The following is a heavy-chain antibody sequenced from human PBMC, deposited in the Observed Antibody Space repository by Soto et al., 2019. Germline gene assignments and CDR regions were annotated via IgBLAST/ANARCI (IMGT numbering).Heavy chain of an antibody. V-gene: IGHV4-34*01. Sequence: QVQLQQWGAGLLKPSETLSLNCAVTGGSLSGYYWSWIRQPPGKGLEWIGEVKDGGHTNYSPSLRGRVTISSDPSNIQFSLRLNSVTAADTGVYCCARGQEGVVATHWDQGSLVTVSS. CDR2: VKDGGHT. D-gene: IGHD5-12*01. J-gene: IGHJ4*02. CDR3: ARGQEGVVATH. CDR1: GGSLSGYY.